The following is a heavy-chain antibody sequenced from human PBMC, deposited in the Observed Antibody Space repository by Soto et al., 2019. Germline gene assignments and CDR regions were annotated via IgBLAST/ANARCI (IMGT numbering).Heavy chain of an antibody. Sequence: SETLSLTCSDSGGSVSSRSFYWNWIRQPPGKGLEWIGYISYSGSTNYNPSLKSRVTISVDTSKNHFSLKLSSVTAADTAVYYCARGDAINWFDPWGQGTLVTVSS. CDR3: ARGDAINWFDP. V-gene: IGHV4-61*01. J-gene: IGHJ5*02. CDR2: ISYSGST. CDR1: GGSVSSRSFY.